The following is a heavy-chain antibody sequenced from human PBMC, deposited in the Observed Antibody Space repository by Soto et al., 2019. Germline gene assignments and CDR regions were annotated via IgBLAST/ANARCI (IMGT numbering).Heavy chain of an antibody. CDR1: GYTFTSYY. V-gene: IGHV1-46*01. Sequence: GASVKVSCKASGYTFTSYYMHWVRQAPGQGLEWMGIINPSGGSTSYAQKFQGRVTMTTDTSTSTAYMELRSLRSDDTAVYYCARDYSGYLDYWGQGTLVTVSS. D-gene: IGHD1-26*01. J-gene: IGHJ4*02. CDR3: ARDYSGYLDY. CDR2: INPSGGST.